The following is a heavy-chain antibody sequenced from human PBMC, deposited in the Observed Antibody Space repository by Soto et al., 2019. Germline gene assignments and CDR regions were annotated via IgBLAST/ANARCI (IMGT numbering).Heavy chain of an antibody. J-gene: IGHJ6*02. CDR3: ARAIVVVTAAHYYGMDV. D-gene: IGHD2-21*02. Sequence: QVQLVQSGAEVKKPGSSVKVSCKASGGTFSSYAISWVRQAPGQGLEWMGGIIPIFGTANYAQKFQSRVTITADESXSXXYMELSSLRSEDTAVYYCARAIVVVTAAHYYGMDVWGQGTTVTVSS. V-gene: IGHV1-69*12. CDR1: GGTFSSYA. CDR2: IIPIFGTA.